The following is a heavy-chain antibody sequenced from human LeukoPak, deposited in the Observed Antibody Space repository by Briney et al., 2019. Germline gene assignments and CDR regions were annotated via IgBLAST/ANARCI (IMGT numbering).Heavy chain of an antibody. CDR3: ARAQDSSGYSAFQH. CDR2: IYYSGST. J-gene: IGHJ1*01. CDR1: GGSISSGDYY. V-gene: IGHV4-30-4*01. Sequence: SETLSLTCTVSGGSISSGDYYWSWIRQPPGKSLEGIGYIYYSGSTYYNPSLKSRVTISVDTSKNQFSLKLSSVTAADTAVYYCARAQDSSGYSAFQHWGQGTLVTVST. D-gene: IGHD3-22*01.